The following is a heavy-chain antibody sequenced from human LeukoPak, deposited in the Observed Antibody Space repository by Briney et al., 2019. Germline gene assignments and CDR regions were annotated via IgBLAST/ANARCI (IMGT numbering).Heavy chain of an antibody. Sequence: EASVKVSCKASGYTFTGYYMHWVRQAPGQGLEWMGWINPNTGGTNYAQKFQGRVTMTRDTSISTAYMELSRLRSDDTAVYYCARDGYDSSGYYYSHWFDPWGQGTLATVSS. CDR3: ARDGYDSSGYYYSHWFDP. CDR1: GYTFTGYY. CDR2: INPNTGGT. V-gene: IGHV1-2*02. J-gene: IGHJ5*02. D-gene: IGHD3-22*01.